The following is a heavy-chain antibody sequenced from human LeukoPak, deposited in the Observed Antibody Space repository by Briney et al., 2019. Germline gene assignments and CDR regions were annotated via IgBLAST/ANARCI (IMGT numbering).Heavy chain of an antibody. V-gene: IGHV4-31*03. Sequence: SETLSLTCTVSGGSISSGGYYWSWIRQHPGKGLEWIGYIHHSGSTYYNPSLKSRDTISVDTSKNQFSLKLSSVTAADTAVYYCARYYYDSSGDFHGMDVWGQGTTVTVSS. CDR1: GGSISSGGYY. CDR2: IHHSGST. CDR3: ARYYYDSSGDFHGMDV. J-gene: IGHJ6*02. D-gene: IGHD3-22*01.